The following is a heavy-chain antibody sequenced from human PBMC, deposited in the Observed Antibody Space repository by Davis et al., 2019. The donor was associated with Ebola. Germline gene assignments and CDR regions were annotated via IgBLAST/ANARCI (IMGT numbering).Heavy chain of an antibody. CDR1: GGSFSGYY. J-gene: IGHJ6*02. CDR2: INHSGST. D-gene: IGHD2-15*01. Sequence: MPGGSLRLSCAVYGGSFSGYYWSWIRQPPGKGLEWIGEINHSGSTNYNPSLKSRVTISVDTSKNQFSLKLSSVTAADTAVYYCARLGKYCSGGSCYMYYYYGMDVWGQGTTVTVSS. CDR3: ARLGKYCSGGSCYMYYYYGMDV. V-gene: IGHV4-34*01.